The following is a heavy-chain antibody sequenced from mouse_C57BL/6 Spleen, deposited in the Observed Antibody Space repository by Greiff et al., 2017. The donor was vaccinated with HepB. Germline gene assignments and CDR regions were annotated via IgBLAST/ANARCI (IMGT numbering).Heavy chain of an antibody. CDR3: ASGPPFAY. Sequence: ESGPGLVKPSQSLSLTCSVTGYSITSGYYWNWIRQFPGNKLEWMGYISYDGSNNYNPSLKNRISITRDTSKNQFFLKLNSVTTEDTATYYCASGPPFAYWGQGTLVTVSA. CDR2: ISYDGSN. CDR1: GYSITSGYY. V-gene: IGHV3-6*01. J-gene: IGHJ3*01.